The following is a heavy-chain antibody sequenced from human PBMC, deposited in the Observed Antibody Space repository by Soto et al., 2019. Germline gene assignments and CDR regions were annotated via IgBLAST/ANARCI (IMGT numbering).Heavy chain of an antibody. J-gene: IGHJ4*02. CDR3: ARGKTSYSSGWHYFDY. Sequence: GGSLRLSCAASGFTFSSYAMHWVRQAPGKGLEWVAVISYDGSNKYYADSVKGRFTISRDNSKNTLYLQMNSLRAEDTAVYYCARGKTSYSSGWHYFDYWGQGTLVTVSS. CDR2: ISYDGSNK. V-gene: IGHV3-30*04. CDR1: GFTFSSYA. D-gene: IGHD6-19*01.